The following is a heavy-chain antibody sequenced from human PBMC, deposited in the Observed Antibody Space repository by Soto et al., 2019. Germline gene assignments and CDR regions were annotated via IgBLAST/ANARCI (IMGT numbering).Heavy chain of an antibody. CDR3: ARGSSSTVGPTGWFDP. CDR2: IIPSFGTP. CDR1: GGSFSSYA. Sequence: QVQLVLSGDEVKKPGSSVKVSCKASGGSFSSYAFSWVRQAPGQGLEWMGGIIPSFGTPNYAQRFQGRVAISADESTTTVYMDLRRLRSEDTAVYYCARGSSSTVGPTGWFDPWGQGTLVTVSS. D-gene: IGHD1-26*01. J-gene: IGHJ5*02. V-gene: IGHV1-69*01.